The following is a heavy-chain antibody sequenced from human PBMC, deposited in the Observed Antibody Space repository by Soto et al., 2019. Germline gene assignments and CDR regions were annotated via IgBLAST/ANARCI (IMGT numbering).Heavy chain of an antibody. Sequence: QVQLQQWGAGLLKPSETLSLTCAVYGGSFSGYYWSWIRQPPGKGLEWIGEINHSGSTNYNPSLKSRVTISVDTSKNQFSLKLSSVTAADTAVYYCARGEISAAAPHNWFDPWGQGTLVTVSS. CDR3: ARGEISAAAPHNWFDP. D-gene: IGHD6-13*01. CDR2: INHSGST. V-gene: IGHV4-34*01. CDR1: GGSFSGYY. J-gene: IGHJ5*02.